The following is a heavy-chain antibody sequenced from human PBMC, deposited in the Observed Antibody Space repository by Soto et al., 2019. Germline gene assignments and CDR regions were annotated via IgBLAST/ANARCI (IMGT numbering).Heavy chain of an antibody. CDR3: AQDRSGSYPFYYGMDV. Sequence: GGSLRLSCAASGFTFSSYAMHWVRQAPGKGLEWVAVISYDGSNKYYADSVKGRFTISRDNSKNTLFLQMNTLRPEDTAVYYCAQDRSGSYPFYYGMDVWGQGTTVTVSS. CDR1: GFTFSSYA. D-gene: IGHD1-26*01. J-gene: IGHJ6*02. V-gene: IGHV3-30-3*01. CDR2: ISYDGSNK.